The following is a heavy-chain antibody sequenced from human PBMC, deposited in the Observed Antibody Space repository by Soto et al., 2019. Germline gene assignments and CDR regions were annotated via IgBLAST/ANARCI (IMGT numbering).Heavy chain of an antibody. J-gene: IGHJ4*02. V-gene: IGHV3-23*01. CDR3: ASTSGVGWIAAAGTLDY. CDR2: ITATGDRT. Sequence: VGSLRLSCADSGFRFSSYSMSWVRQTPGKGLEWVAAITATGDRTYYADSVTGRVTITRDTSASTAYMELSSLRSEDTAVYYCASTSGVGWIAAAGTLDYWGQGTLVTVSS. D-gene: IGHD6-13*01. CDR1: GFRFSSYS.